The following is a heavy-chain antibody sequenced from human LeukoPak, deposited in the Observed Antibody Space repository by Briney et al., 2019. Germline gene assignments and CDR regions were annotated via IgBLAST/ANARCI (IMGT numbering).Heavy chain of an antibody. CDR1: GASVSSSH. D-gene: IGHD2/OR15-2a*01. CDR2: LSYTGKA. CDR3: SEGYFEPFDL. Sequence: SETLTLTCVVSGASVSSSHWNWIRQLPGKGLEWIACLSYTGKADYNPSLTGRATISFGTFGNQVSLTLRSVTAADTAVYYCSEGYFEPFDLWGEGTMVTVAS. J-gene: IGHJ4*02. V-gene: IGHV4-59*02.